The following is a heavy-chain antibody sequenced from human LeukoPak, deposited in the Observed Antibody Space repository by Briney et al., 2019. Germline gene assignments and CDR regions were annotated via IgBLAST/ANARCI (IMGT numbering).Heavy chain of an antibody. V-gene: IGHV1-18*04. D-gene: IGHD2-2*01. CDR3: ARDYIVVVPAALDY. Sequence: GASVKVYCKASGYTFTSYDISWVRQAPGQGLEWMGWISAYNGNTNYAQKLQGRVTMTTDTSTSTAYMELRSLRSDDTAVYYCARDYIVVVPAALDYWGQGTLVTVSS. J-gene: IGHJ4*02. CDR1: GYTFTSYD. CDR2: ISAYNGNT.